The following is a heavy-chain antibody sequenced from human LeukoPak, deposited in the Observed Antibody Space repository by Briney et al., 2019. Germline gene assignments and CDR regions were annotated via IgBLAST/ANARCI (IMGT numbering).Heavy chain of an antibody. Sequence: ASVEVSCKASGYTFTSYGISWVRQAPGQGLEWMGWISAYNGNTNYAQKLQGRVTMTTDTSTGTAYMELRSLRSDDTAVYYCARRSVAGTDYYYYGMDVWGQGTTVTVSS. V-gene: IGHV1-18*01. D-gene: IGHD6-19*01. CDR1: GYTFTSYG. CDR2: ISAYNGNT. J-gene: IGHJ6*02. CDR3: ARRSVAGTDYYYYGMDV.